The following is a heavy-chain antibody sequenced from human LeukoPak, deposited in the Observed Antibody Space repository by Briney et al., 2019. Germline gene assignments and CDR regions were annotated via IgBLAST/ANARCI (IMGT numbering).Heavy chain of an antibody. CDR1: GYSISSGYY. CDR3: ARDSTPGY. J-gene: IGHJ4*02. V-gene: IGHV4-38-2*02. CDR2: IYHSGNT. Sequence: SETLSLTCTVSGYSISSGYYWGWIRQPPGKGLEWIGSIYHSGNTYYNPSLKSRVTMSVDTSKNQFSLKLRSVTAADTAVYYCARDSTPGYWGQGTLVTVSS.